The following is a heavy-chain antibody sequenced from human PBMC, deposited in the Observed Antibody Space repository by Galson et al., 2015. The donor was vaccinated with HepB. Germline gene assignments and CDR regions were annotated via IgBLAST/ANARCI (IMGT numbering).Heavy chain of an antibody. J-gene: IGHJ4*02. CDR1: GFTFNDYF. V-gene: IGHV3-11*06. Sequence: SLRLSCAASGFTFNDYFMSWIRQAPGKGLEWVSYISSRSSYIGYADSVKGRFTVSRDNAKSSLYLQMSSLRAEDTAVYYCARGTNYYDAGSFSHWGQGILVTVSP. CDR3: ARGTNYYDAGSFSH. D-gene: IGHD3-22*01. CDR2: ISSRSSYI.